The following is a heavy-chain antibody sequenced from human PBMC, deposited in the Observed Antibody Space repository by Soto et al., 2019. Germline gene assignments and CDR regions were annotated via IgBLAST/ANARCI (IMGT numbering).Heavy chain of an antibody. CDR1: GFSLTTGGVG. Sequence: SGPALVNRTQTLTLTCTFSGFSLTTGGVGVGWIRQPPGRSLEWLAVIYWNDDRRRSPSLENRLTITKDTSKNQVVLTMTNMDPVDTATYYCIYRRASWDYHGLDVWGQGTPVTVSS. CDR3: IYRRASWDYHGLDV. D-gene: IGHD2-21*01. J-gene: IGHJ6*02. CDR2: IYWNDDR. V-gene: IGHV2-5*01.